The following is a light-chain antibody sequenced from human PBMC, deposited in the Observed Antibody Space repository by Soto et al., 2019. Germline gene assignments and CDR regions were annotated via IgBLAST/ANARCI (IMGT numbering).Light chain of an antibody. CDR2: ETN. CDR3: GTWDSSLSADV. V-gene: IGLV1-51*02. CDR1: SSSIGNNY. J-gene: IGLJ1*01. Sequence: QSVLTQPPSVSAAPGQRVTISCSGSSSSIGNNYVSWYQHLPGTAPKLLIYETNKRPSGISDRFSGSKSGTSATLGITGLQTEDEADYYCGTWDSSLSADVFGTGTKVTVL.